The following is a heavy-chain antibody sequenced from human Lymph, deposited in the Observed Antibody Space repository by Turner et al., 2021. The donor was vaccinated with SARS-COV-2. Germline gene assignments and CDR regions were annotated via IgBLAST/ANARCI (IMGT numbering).Heavy chain of an antibody. J-gene: IGHJ4*02. CDR2: ISYDGSDK. CDR3: ARDRDSSGWVDY. D-gene: IGHD3-22*01. CDR1: GFTFSSYA. Sequence: VQLVESGGGVVKPGRSVRLSCAASGFTFSSYALHWVRQDPGKGLEWGAVISYDGSDKYYADSVKGRVTFSRDNSKNTLYLQMNSLRAEDTAVYYCARDRDSSGWVDYWGQGTLVTVSS. V-gene: IGHV3-30*04.